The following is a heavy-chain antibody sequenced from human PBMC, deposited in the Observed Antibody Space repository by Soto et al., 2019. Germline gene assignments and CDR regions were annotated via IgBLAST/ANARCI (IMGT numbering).Heavy chain of an antibody. J-gene: IGHJ4*02. CDR3: AKGIYSYGYNIFDD. CDR2: ISGSGDST. Sequence: GGSLRLSCAASGFTFSSYAMSWVRQAPGKGLEWVSAISGSGDSTYDADSVKGRFTISRDNSKNTLYLQMNSLRAEDTAVYYCAKGIYSYGYNIFDDWSQGTLVIVSS. D-gene: IGHD5-18*01. V-gene: IGHV3-23*01. CDR1: GFTFSSYA.